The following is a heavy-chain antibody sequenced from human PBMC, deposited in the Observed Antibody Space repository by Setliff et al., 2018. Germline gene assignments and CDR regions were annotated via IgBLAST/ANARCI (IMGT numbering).Heavy chain of an antibody. CDR2: IKPNTGGT. D-gene: IGHD3-10*01. V-gene: IGHV1-2*06. CDR1: GYTFTGHY. J-gene: IGHJ6*03. CDR3: ARAAYYGSGTSPYYYYYYLDV. Sequence: ASVKVSCKASGYTFTGHYLHWARQAPGQGLEWMGRIKPNTGGTTYAQKFLGRVTMTGATSINTTYMELSGLRSDDTAVYYCARAAYYGSGTSPYYYYYYLDVWGKGTTVTVSS.